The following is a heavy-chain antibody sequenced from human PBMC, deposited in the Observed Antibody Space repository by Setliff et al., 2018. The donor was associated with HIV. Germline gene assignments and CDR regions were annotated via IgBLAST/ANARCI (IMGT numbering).Heavy chain of an antibody. CDR2: INHSGST. V-gene: IGHV4-39*07. CDR1: GGSIDSTDYY. Sequence: SETLSLTCTVSGGSIDSTDYYWGWIRQPPGKGLEWIGEINHSGSTNYNPSLKSRVTISVDTSKNQFSLKLSSVTAADTAVYYCNIYYYYWGQGTLVTVSS. J-gene: IGHJ4*02. D-gene: IGHD1-26*01. CDR3: NIYYYY.